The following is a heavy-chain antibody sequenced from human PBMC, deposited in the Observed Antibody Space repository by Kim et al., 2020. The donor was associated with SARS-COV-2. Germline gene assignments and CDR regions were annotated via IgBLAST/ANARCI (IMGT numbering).Heavy chain of an antibody. CDR1: GGSFSGYY. CDR2: INHSGST. J-gene: IGHJ5*02. V-gene: IGHV4-34*01. Sequence: SETLSLTCAVYGGSFSGYYWSWIRQLPGKGLEWIGEINHSGSTNYNPSLKSRVTISVDTSKNQFSLKLSSVTAADTAVYYCARGVRYGSGSYYPVRCFDPWGQGTLVTVSS. CDR3: ARGVRYGSGSYYPVRCFDP. D-gene: IGHD3-10*01.